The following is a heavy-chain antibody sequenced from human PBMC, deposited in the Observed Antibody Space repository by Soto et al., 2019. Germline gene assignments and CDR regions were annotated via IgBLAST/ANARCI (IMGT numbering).Heavy chain of an antibody. D-gene: IGHD6-19*01. J-gene: IGHJ4*02. CDR1: GYTFTGYA. CDR3: ARAVAVPADFDY. V-gene: IGHV1-3*05. CDR2: INAGNGNT. Sequence: QVQLVQSGAEEKKPGASVKVSGKASGYTFTGYAMHCVRQAPGQRLEWMGWINAGNGNTKYSQKFQGRVTISRDTSASTAYMELSSLGSEDTAVYYCARAVAVPADFDYWGQGTLVTVSS.